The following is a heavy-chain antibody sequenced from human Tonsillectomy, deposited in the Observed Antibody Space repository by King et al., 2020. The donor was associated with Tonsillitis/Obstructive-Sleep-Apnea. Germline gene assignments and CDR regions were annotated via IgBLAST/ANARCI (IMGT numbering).Heavy chain of an antibody. D-gene: IGHD3-10*01. CDR2: IDPSDSYT. CDR1: GYSFTSYW. J-gene: IGHJ6*03. Sequence: QLVQSGAEVKKPGESLRISCKGSGYSFTSYWISWVRQMPGKGLEWMGRIDPSDSYTNYSPSFQGHVTISADKSISTAYLQWSSLKASDTAMYYCSRHGNASGSYYLEYYYYMDVWGKGTTVTVSS. CDR3: SRHGNASGSYYLEYYYYMDV. V-gene: IGHV5-10-1*01.